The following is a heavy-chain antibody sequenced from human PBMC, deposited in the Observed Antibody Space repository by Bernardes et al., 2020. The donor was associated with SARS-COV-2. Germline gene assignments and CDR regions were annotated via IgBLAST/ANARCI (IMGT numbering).Heavy chain of an antibody. D-gene: IGHD4-17*01. CDR2: MWYDGGTK. CDR1: GFTFNSYA. CDR3: ARDPTTVTSRDYFDY. V-gene: IGHV3-33*01. Sequence: GGSLSLACAASGFTFNSYALHWVRQAPGKGLEWVAVMWYDGGTKYNADSVRGRFTISRDNSKSTLYLQMNSLRVEDTAVYYCARDPTTVTSRDYFDYRGQGTLVTVSS. J-gene: IGHJ4*02.